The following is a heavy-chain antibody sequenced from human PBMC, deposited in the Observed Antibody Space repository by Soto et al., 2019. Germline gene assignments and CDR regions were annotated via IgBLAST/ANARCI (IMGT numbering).Heavy chain of an antibody. Sequence: ASVKVSCKASGYMFTKSSIHWVRQAPGQRLEWMGWISGDSGNTKYSPKLQDRVTITRDTSASTAYMELSSLRSEDTALYYCARDGVAAGNINFDYWGQGTLVTVSS. CDR1: GYMFTKSS. D-gene: IGHD6-19*01. CDR2: ISGDSGNT. J-gene: IGHJ4*03. V-gene: IGHV1-3*01. CDR3: ARDGVAAGNINFDY.